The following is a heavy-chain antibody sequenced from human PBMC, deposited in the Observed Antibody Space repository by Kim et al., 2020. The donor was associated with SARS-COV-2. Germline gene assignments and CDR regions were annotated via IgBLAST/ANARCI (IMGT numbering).Heavy chain of an antibody. V-gene: IGHV4-61*01. D-gene: IGHD3-16*01. CDR2: IYYSGST. CDR1: GGSVSSGSYY. Sequence: SETLSLTCTVSGGSVSSGSYYWSWIRQPPGKGLEWIGYIYYSGSTNYNPSLKSRVTISVDTSKNQFSLKLSSVTAADTAVYYCARDKGGSFSSWGQGTLV. J-gene: IGHJ5*02. CDR3: ARDKGGSFSS.